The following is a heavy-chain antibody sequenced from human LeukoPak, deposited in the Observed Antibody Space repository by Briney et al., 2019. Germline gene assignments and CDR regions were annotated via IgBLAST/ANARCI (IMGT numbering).Heavy chain of an antibody. J-gene: IGHJ6*02. CDR1: GFTFSSNY. V-gene: IGHV3-66*01. Sequence: GGSLRLSCAASGFTFSSNYMSWVRQAPGKGLEWVSVIYSGGSTYYADSVKGRFTISRDNSKNTLYLQINSLRAEDTAVYYGARDSVDPISYSYSGMDVWGQGTTVTGSS. D-gene: IGHD2-21*01. CDR2: IYSGGST. CDR3: ARDSVDPISYSYSGMDV.